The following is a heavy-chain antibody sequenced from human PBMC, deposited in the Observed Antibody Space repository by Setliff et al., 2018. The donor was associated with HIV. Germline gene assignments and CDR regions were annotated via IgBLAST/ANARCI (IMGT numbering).Heavy chain of an antibody. V-gene: IGHV4-39*07. Sequence: SETLSLTCTVSGGSISSSSYYWGWIRQPPGKGLEWIGSIYYSGSTYYNPSLKSRVTISLDTANNRFSLRLTSATAADTAMYYCARKAADVSGGGMDVWGQGTTGTVSS. CDR3: ARKAADVSGGGMDV. CDR1: GGSISSSSYY. J-gene: IGHJ6*02. D-gene: IGHD2-15*01. CDR2: IYYSGST.